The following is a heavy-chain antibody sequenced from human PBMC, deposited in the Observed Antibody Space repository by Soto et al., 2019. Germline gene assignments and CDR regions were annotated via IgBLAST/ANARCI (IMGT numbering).Heavy chain of an antibody. D-gene: IGHD4-17*01. CDR2: ISDSGGST. CDR3: AKDKDYGRGWFDP. Sequence: GGSLRLSCAASGFTFSSYAMNWVRQAPGKGLEWVSGISDSGGSTYYADSVKGRFTISRDNSKNTLYLQMNSLRAEDTAVYYCAKDKDYGRGWFDPWGQGTLVTVSS. V-gene: IGHV3-23*01. CDR1: GFTFSSYA. J-gene: IGHJ5*02.